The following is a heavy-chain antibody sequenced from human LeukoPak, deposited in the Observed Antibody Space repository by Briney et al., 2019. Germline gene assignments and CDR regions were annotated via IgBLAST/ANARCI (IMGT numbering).Heavy chain of an antibody. J-gene: IGHJ4*02. CDR2: VSGSGGST. Sequence: PGGSLRLSCAASGFTFSNSAMSWVRQAPGKGLEWVSSVSGSGGSTYCADSVKGRFTISRDNSKNTLYLQVNSLRAEDTAVYYCARADTSGYIYYFDYWGQGTLVTVSS. CDR1: GFTFSNSA. D-gene: IGHD3-22*01. V-gene: IGHV3-23*01. CDR3: ARADTSGYIYYFDY.